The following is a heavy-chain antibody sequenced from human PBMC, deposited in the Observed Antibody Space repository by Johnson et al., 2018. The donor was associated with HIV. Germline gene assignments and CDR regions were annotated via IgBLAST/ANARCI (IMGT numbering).Heavy chain of an antibody. CDR3: AKHSSSWYDDAFDI. D-gene: IGHD6-13*01. CDR1: GFTFTYYA. CDR2: ISGSGGST. V-gene: IGHV3-23*04. Sequence: VTLVESGGGLVQPGGSLRLSCAASGFTFTYYAMSWVRQAPGKGLEWVSGISGSGGSTYYADSVKGRFTISRDNSKNTLFLQMNRLRAEDTAVYYCAKHSSSWYDDAFDIWGQGTMVTVSS. J-gene: IGHJ3*02.